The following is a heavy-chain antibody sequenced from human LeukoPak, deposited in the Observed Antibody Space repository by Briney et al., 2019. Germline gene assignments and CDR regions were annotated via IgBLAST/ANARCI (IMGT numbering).Heavy chain of an antibody. CDR1: GGTFSSYA. D-gene: IGHD5-12*01. Sequence: SVKVSCKASGGTFSSYAISWVRQAPGQGLEWMGRIIPISGTANYAQKFQGRVTITTDESTSTAYMELSGLRSEDTAVYYCARDFFKRSITSWGQGTLVTVSS. J-gene: IGHJ5*02. V-gene: IGHV1-69*05. CDR2: IIPISGTA. CDR3: ARDFFKRSITS.